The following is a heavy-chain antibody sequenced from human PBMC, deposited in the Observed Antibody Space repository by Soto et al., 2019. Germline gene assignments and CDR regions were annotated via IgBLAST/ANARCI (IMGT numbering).Heavy chain of an antibody. Sequence: PGGSLRLSCAASGFTFSSYAMHWVPKAPGKGLEWVAVISYDGSNKYYADSVKGRFTISRDNSKNTLYRQMNSLRAEDTAVYYCARADPSLLWFGDPWYFDYWGQGTRVTVSS. CDR3: ARADPSLLWFGDPWYFDY. V-gene: IGHV3-30-3*01. CDR1: GFTFSSYA. CDR2: ISYDGSNK. J-gene: IGHJ4*02. D-gene: IGHD3-10*01.